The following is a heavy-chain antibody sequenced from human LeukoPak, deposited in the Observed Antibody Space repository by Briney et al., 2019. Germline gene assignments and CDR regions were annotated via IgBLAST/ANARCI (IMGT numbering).Heavy chain of an antibody. CDR1: RFTVSSNY. J-gene: IGHJ4*02. CDR3: AKHFMVRGVPDLFDY. CDR2: IYSGGST. D-gene: IGHD3-10*01. Sequence: GGSLRLSCAASRFTVSSNYMSWVRQAPGKGLEWVSVIYSGGSTYYADSVKGRFTISRDNSKNTLYLQMNSLRAEDTAVYYCAKHFMVRGVPDLFDYWGQGTLVTVSS. V-gene: IGHV3-66*04.